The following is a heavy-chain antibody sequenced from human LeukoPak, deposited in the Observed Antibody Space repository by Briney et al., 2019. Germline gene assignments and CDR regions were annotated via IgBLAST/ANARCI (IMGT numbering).Heavy chain of an antibody. J-gene: IGHJ3*02. CDR1: GFTFSNAW. Sequence: GGSLRLSCAASGFTFSNAWMSWVRQAPGKGLEWVGRIKSKTDGATTDYAEPVKGRFTISRDDSKNTLYLPMNSLKTEDTAVYYCTASKSVTTRAFDIWGQGTMVTVSS. CDR3: TASKSVTTRAFDI. D-gene: IGHD4-17*01. CDR2: IKSKTDGATT. V-gene: IGHV3-15*01.